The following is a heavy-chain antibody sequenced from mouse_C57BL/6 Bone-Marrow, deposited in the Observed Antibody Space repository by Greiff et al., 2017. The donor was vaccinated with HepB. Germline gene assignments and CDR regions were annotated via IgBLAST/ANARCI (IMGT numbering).Heavy chain of an antibody. CDR1: GYSFTDYN. J-gene: IGHJ4*01. D-gene: IGHD1-1*01. CDR3: AGGLLLRPYAMDY. CDR2: INPNYGTT. V-gene: IGHV1-39*01. Sequence: VQLQQSGPELVKPGASVKISCKASGYSFTDYNMNWVKQSNGKSLEWIGVINPNYGTTSYNQKFKGKATLTVDKSSITAYMQLNSLTSEDSAVYYCAGGLLLRPYAMDYWGQGTSVTVSS.